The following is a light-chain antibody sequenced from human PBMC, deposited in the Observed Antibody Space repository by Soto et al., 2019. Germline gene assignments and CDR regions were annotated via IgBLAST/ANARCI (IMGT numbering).Light chain of an antibody. Sequence: QSVLTQPPSVSGAPGQRVTISCTGSSSNIGAGYDVHWYQQLPGTAPKLLIYGNSNRPSGVPDQFSGSKSGTSASLAITGLQAEDEADYYCQSYDSSLSVYVVFGGGTKLTVL. CDR3: QSYDSSLSVYVV. CDR2: GNS. J-gene: IGLJ2*01. V-gene: IGLV1-40*01. CDR1: SSNIGAGYD.